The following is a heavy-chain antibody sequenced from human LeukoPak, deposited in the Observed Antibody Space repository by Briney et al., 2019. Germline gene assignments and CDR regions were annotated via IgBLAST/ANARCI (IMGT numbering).Heavy chain of an antibody. Sequence: HPGGSLRLSCAASGFTFDDYAMHWVRQAPGKGLEWVSGISWNSGSIGHADSVKGRFTISRDNAKNSLYLQMNSLRAEDTALYCCAKDGLGEPHSSYYYGMDVWGQGTTVTVSS. D-gene: IGHD1-14*01. CDR3: AKDGLGEPHSSYYYGMDV. CDR2: ISWNSGSI. CDR1: GFTFDDYA. J-gene: IGHJ6*02. V-gene: IGHV3-9*01.